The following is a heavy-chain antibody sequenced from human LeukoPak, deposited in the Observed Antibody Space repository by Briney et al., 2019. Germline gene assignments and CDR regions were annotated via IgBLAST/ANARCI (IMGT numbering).Heavy chain of an antibody. Sequence: PGGSLRLSCAASGFTFSSYAMLWVRQAPGKGLEGVSGISWNSGIILYADSVKGRFTISRDNANPSLYLQMNSLRAEDMTLYYCAKGVTTVTTSWAFDICGQGTMVTASS. CDR1: GFTFSSYA. D-gene: IGHD4-17*01. CDR3: AKGVTTVTTSWAFDI. J-gene: IGHJ3*02. V-gene: IGHV3-9*03. CDR2: ISWNSGII.